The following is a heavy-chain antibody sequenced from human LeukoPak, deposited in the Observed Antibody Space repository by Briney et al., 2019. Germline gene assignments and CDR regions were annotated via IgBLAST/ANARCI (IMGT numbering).Heavy chain of an antibody. V-gene: IGHV3-53*01. CDR1: GFTFDDYG. J-gene: IGHJ3*02. Sequence: PGGSLRLSCAASGFTFDDYGMSWVRQAPGKGLEWVSVIYSGGSTYYADSVKGRFTISRDNSKNTLYLQMNSLRAEDTAVYYCARGGEDDAFDIWGQGTMVTVSS. CDR3: ARGGEDDAFDI. CDR2: IYSGGST. D-gene: IGHD2-21*01.